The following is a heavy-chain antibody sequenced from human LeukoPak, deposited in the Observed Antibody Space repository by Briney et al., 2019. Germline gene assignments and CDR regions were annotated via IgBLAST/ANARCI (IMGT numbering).Heavy chain of an antibody. CDR2: ISGSGRTI. D-gene: IGHD7-27*01. V-gene: IGHV3-11*04. Sequence: GGSLRLSCTASGFTFSDYYMSWFRQAPGKGLEWLSHISGSGRTIHYADSVKGRLTASRDTAKNSLYVQMNDLRVEDTAVYYCAKDLTGTYGFDFWGQGTMVTVSS. CDR1: GFTFSDYY. CDR3: AKDLTGTYGFDF. J-gene: IGHJ3*01.